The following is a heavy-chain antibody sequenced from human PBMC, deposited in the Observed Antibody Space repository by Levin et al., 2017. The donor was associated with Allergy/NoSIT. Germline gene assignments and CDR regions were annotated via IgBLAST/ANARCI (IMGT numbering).Heavy chain of an antibody. V-gene: IGHV1-2*02. Sequence: ASVKVSCKASGYTFTGYYMHWVRQAPGQGLEWMGWINPNSGGTNYAQKFQGRVTMTRDTSISTAYMELSRLRSDDTAVYYCARGQVLWFGVVVRLARFDPWGQGTLVTVSS. CDR3: ARGQVLWFGVVVRLARFDP. CDR2: INPNSGGT. CDR1: GYTFTGYY. J-gene: IGHJ5*02. D-gene: IGHD3-10*01.